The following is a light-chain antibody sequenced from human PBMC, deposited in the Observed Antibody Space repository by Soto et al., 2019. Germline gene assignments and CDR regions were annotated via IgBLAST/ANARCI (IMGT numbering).Light chain of an antibody. CDR2: GAS. Sequence: EIVMTQSPATLSVSPGGTATLSCRASQSVSSSLAWYQQTPGRAPRLLIYGASSRATGIPDRFSGGGSGTDFTLTISRLEPEDFAVYYCQQYGSSPITFGQGTRLEIK. CDR3: QQYGSSPIT. J-gene: IGKJ5*01. V-gene: IGKV3-20*01. CDR1: QSVSSS.